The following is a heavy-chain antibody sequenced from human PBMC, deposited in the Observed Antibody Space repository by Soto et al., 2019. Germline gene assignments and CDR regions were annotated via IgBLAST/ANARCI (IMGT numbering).Heavy chain of an antibody. Sequence: EVQVVESGGGLVQPGGSLRLSCEASGFSFSDLYVDWVRQAPGKGLEWVGRTRDKTFRYTTEYAASVEGRFTISRDDSKNSLFLQMNSLKTEDTALYYCGHTDPMTTTAFDFWGQGTMVTVSS. D-gene: IGHD4-17*01. CDR3: GHTDPMTTTAFDF. CDR2: TRDKTFRYTT. J-gene: IGHJ3*01. V-gene: IGHV3-72*01. CDR1: GFSFSDLY.